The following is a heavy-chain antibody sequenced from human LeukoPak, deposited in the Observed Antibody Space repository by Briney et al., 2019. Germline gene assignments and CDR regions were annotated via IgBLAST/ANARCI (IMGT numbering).Heavy chain of an antibody. CDR2: IWYDGVNK. D-gene: IGHD4-17*01. Sequence: GGSLRLSCAASGFSFSNYGMHWVRQAPGEGLEWVAVIWYDGVNKYYADSVKGRFTISRDNAKNSLYLQMNSLRAEDTAVYYCARGMYDYGDSLVTSYFDFWGQGALVTVSS. CDR3: ARGMYDYGDSLVTSYFDF. V-gene: IGHV3-33*01. CDR1: GFSFSNYG. J-gene: IGHJ4*02.